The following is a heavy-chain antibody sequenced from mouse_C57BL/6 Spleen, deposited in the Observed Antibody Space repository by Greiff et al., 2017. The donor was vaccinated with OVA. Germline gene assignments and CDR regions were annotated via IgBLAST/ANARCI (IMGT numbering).Heavy chain of an antibody. CDR1: GYAFSSSW. Sequence: QVQLQQSGPELVKPGASVKISCKASGYAFSSSWMNWVKQRPGKGLEWIGRIYPGDGDTNYNGKFKGKATLTADNSSSTAYMQLSSLTSEDSAVYFCAREGEGLAYWGQGTLVTVSA. CDR3: AREGEGLAY. V-gene: IGHV1-82*01. J-gene: IGHJ3*01. CDR2: IYPGDGDT.